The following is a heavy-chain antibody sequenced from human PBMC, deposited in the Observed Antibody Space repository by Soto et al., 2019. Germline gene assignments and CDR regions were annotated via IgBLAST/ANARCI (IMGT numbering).Heavy chain of an antibody. CDR3: AKGAIQHPYYYYGMDV. Sequence: GGSLRLSCAASGFTFSSYAMSWVRQAPGKGLEWVSAISGSGGSTYYADSVKGRFTISRDNSKNTLYLQMNSLRAEDTAVYYCAKGAIQHPYYYYGMDVWGQGTTVTVSS. V-gene: IGHV3-23*01. CDR1: GFTFSSYA. D-gene: IGHD2-2*01. CDR2: ISGSGGST. J-gene: IGHJ6*02.